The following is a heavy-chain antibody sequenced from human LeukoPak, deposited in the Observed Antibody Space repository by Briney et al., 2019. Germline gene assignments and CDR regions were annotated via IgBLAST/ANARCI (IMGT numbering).Heavy chain of an antibody. CDR2: IHSSSGSI. CDR3: ARDLAWDAFDI. V-gene: IGHV3-21*01. Sequence: PGGSLRLSCAASGFNFTNYNMNWVRQAPGKGLEWVSSIHSSSGSIYYADSLKGRFTISRDNAKNSLYLQMNSLIAEDTAVYYCARDLAWDAFDIWGQGTMVTVSS. CDR1: GFNFTNYN. J-gene: IGHJ3*02.